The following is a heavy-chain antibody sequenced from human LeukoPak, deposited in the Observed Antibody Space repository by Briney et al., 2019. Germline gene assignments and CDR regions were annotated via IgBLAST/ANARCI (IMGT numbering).Heavy chain of an antibody. CDR3: ARDPPSLGNWFDP. CDR1: GYTFTGYY. D-gene: IGHD3-16*01. J-gene: IGHJ5*02. V-gene: IGHV1-2*02. Sequence: ASVKVSCKASGYTFTGYYMHWVRQAPGQGLEWMGWINPNSGGTNYAQKFQGRVTMTRDTSISTAYMELSRLRSDDTAVYYCARDPPSLGNWFDPWGQGTLATVSS. CDR2: INPNSGGT.